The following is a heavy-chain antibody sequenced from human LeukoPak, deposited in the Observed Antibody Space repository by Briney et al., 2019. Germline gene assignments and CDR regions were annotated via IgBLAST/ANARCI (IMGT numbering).Heavy chain of an antibody. D-gene: IGHD3-16*01. J-gene: IGHJ3*02. V-gene: IGHV1-18*01. Sequence: ASVKVSCKASGYNFTRDGFSWVRQAPGQGLEWRGWISGYNGNTNYAQRFQGSDTMTTDTSTSTAYPELRSLSSADPDVYYCGRADGAAFDIWGQGTMVTASS. CDR1: GYNFTRDG. CDR2: ISGYNGNT. CDR3: GRADGAAFDI.